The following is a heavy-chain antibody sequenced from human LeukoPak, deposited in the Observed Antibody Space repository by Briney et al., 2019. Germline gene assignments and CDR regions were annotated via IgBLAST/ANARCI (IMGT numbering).Heavy chain of an antibody. CDR3: AKGAYEPFDY. D-gene: IGHD1-26*01. CDR1: GASMSNYY. V-gene: IGHV4-59*01. Sequence: PSETLSLTCTVSGASMSNYYWSWIRQPPGKGLEWIGCIYSTGSTDFNPSLKSPVTMSLDTSKNQFSLKLSSVTAADTAVYFCAKGAYEPFDYWGQGILVSASS. CDR2: IYSTGST. J-gene: IGHJ4*02.